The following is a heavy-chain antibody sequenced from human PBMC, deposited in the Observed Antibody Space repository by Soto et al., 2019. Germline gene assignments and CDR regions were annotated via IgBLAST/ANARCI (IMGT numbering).Heavy chain of an antibody. Sequence: PGGSLRLSCAASGFAFTNYGIHWVRQAPGKGLEWVAHISNDGSKKFYGDSVKGRFTISRDNSENTVYLQMTSLRPDDTAVFYCARDVAMPTGLGLGYWGQGTLVTVYS. CDR3: ARDVAMPTGLGLGY. J-gene: IGHJ4*02. CDR1: GFAFTNYG. CDR2: ISNDGSKK. D-gene: IGHD6-19*01. V-gene: IGHV3-30*03.